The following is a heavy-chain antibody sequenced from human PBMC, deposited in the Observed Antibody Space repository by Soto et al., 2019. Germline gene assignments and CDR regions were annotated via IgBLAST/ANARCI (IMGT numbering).Heavy chain of an antibody. CDR3: ARTYDSSGYYDY. J-gene: IGHJ4*02. V-gene: IGHV1-69*13. D-gene: IGHD3-22*01. Sequence: SVKVSCKASGGTFSSYAISWVRQSPGQGLEWMGGIIPIFGTANYAQKFQGRVTITADESTSTAYMELSSLRSEDTAVYYCARTYDSSGYYDYWGQGTLVTVYS. CDR2: IIPIFGTA. CDR1: GGTFSSYA.